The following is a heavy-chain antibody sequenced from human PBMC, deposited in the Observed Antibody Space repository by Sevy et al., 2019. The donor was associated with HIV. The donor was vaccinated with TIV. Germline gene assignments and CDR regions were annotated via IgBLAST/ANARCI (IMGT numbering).Heavy chain of an antibody. CDR2: ISSGGDTI. CDR1: AFTFSTYY. D-gene: IGHD3-22*01. Sequence: GGSLRLSCATSAFTFSTYYMNWVRQAPGKGLEWVSSISSGGDTISYAEPVRDRFTISRDNAKSSLYLQMNSLRDEDTAVYYCARGTGLLVRGAYYFDYWGQGSLVTVSS. V-gene: IGHV3-48*02. J-gene: IGHJ4*02. CDR3: ARGTGLLVRGAYYFDY.